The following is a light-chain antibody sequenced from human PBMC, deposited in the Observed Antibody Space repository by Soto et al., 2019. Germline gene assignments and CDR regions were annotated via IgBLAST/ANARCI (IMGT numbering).Light chain of an antibody. J-gene: IGKJ3*01. Sequence: IQSTQSPSSLSASMGDRVTITCRASQGIIYYLAWYQQKPGKAPKLLIYGASTLQGGVPSRFSGSGSGTDFTLTVSSLQPEDLATYYCQQLFMYPPTFGPGTKVDIK. CDR2: GAS. CDR1: QGIIYY. CDR3: QQLFMYPPT. V-gene: IGKV1-9*01.